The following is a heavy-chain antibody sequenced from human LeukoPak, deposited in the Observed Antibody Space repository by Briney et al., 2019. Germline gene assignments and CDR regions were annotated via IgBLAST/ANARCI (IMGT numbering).Heavy chain of an antibody. CDR3: ATSPDHYYDSSGYYYVFDP. J-gene: IGHJ5*02. D-gene: IGHD3-22*01. CDR2: IIPIFGTA. Sequence: VASVKVSCKASGGTFSSYAISWVRQAPGQGLEWMGGIIPIFGTANYAQKFQGRVTITADESTSTAYMELSSLRSEDTAVYYCATSPDHYYDSSGYYYVFDPWGQGTLVTVSS. V-gene: IGHV1-69*13. CDR1: GGTFSSYA.